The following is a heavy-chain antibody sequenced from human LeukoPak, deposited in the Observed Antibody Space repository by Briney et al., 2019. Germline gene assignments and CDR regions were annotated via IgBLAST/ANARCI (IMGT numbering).Heavy chain of an antibody. Sequence: SETLSLTCAVYVGPFSGYYWSGIRQPPRKGLEWIGEINHSGSTNYNPSLKSRVTISVDTSKNQFSLKLSSVTAADTAVYYCARLRPGIAVGGDAFDIWGQGTMVTVSS. D-gene: IGHD6-19*01. CDR1: VGPFSGYY. CDR2: INHSGST. V-gene: IGHV4-34*01. CDR3: ARLRPGIAVGGDAFDI. J-gene: IGHJ3*02.